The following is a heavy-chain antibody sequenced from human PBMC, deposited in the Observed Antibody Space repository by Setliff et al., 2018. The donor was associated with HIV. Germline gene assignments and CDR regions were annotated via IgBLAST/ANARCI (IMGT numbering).Heavy chain of an antibody. J-gene: IGHJ4*02. CDR1: GFTFSDCS. D-gene: IGHD6-13*01. CDR2: ITSTGSTI. Sequence: QPGGSLRLSCAASGFTFSDCSMNWVRQAPGKGLEWISYITSTGSTIFYADSVKGRFTISRDNDKNSVHLQMTSLRAEDTAVYFCARGRGSSSSWPIDYWGQGTLVTVSS. CDR3: ARGRGSSSSWPIDY. V-gene: IGHV3-48*01.